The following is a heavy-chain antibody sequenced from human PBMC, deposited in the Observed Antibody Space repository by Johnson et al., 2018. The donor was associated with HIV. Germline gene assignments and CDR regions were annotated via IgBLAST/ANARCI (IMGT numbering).Heavy chain of an antibody. J-gene: IGHJ3*02. Sequence: QVLLVESGGGVVQPGRSLRLSCAASGFTFSSYAMHWVRQAPGKGLAWVAVISYDGSNKYYADSVKGRFTISRDTSKNTLYLQMNSLRAEDTAVYYCARDGGIGSTREDAFDIWGQGTMVIVSS. CDR2: ISYDGSNK. V-gene: IGHV3-30-3*01. CDR1: GFTFSSYA. D-gene: IGHD2-2*01. CDR3: ARDGGIGSTREDAFDI.